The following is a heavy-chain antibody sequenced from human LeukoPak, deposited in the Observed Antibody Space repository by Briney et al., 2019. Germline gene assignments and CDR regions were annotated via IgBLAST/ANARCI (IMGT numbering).Heavy chain of an antibody. J-gene: IGHJ4*02. D-gene: IGHD5-12*01. V-gene: IGHV4-59*01. CDR3: ARSGYDRFYYFDY. CDR1: GGSISSYY. Sequence: SETLSLTCTVSGGSISSYYWSWIRQPPGKGLGWIGYIYYSGSTNYNPSLKSRVTISVDTSKNQFSLKLSSVTAADTAVYYCARSGYDRFYYFDYWGQGTLVTVSS. CDR2: IYYSGST.